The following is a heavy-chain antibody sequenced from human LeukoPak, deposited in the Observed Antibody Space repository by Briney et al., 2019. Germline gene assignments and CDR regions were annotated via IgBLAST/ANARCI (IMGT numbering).Heavy chain of an antibody. CDR3: ARDRGSSGWYSHYYYGMDV. V-gene: IGHV3-66*01. CDR2: IYSGGST. CDR1: GFTVSSNY. Sequence: GGSLRLSCAASGFTVSSNYMSWVRQAPGKGLEWVSVIYSGGSTYYADSVKGRFTISGDNSKNTLYLQMNSLRAEDTAVYYCARDRGSSGWYSHYYYGMDVWGQGTTVTVSS. J-gene: IGHJ6*02. D-gene: IGHD6-19*01.